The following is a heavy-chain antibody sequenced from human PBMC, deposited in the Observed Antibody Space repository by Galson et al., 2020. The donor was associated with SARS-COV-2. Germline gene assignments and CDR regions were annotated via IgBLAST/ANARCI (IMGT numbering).Heavy chain of an antibody. J-gene: IGHJ4*02. CDR2: ISHSGST. V-gene: IGHV4-34*01. CDR3: ARGAPGY. Sequence: SETLSLTCAVYGGSFSGYKWTWIRQSPEEGLEWIGQISHSGSTNDNPSPKRRVTIAVDTARNQFPLKRSAVTAADTAVYYCARGAPGYWGQGTLVTVSS. CDR1: GGSFSGYK.